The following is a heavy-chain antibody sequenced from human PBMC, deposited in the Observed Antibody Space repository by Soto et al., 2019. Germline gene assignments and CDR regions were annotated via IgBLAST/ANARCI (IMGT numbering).Heavy chain of an antibody. D-gene: IGHD1-26*01. CDR2: ISGSGDST. J-gene: IGHJ4*02. CDR3: ARRGSGSDYDY. CDR1: GFTFSSYA. Sequence: EVQLLESGGGLVQPGGSLRLSCAASGFTFSSYAMRWVRQAPVKGLEWVSAISGSGDSTYYADSVKGRFTISRDNSNNTLYLQMNSLRAEATAVYYCARRGSGSDYDYWGQGTLVTVSS. V-gene: IGHV3-23*01.